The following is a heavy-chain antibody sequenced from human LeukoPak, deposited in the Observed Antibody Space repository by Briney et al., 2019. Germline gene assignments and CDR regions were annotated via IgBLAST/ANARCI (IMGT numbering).Heavy chain of an antibody. CDR2: IYHSGST. J-gene: IGHJ4*02. CDR3: AYWDKGYGGTNFDY. CDR1: GGSISSSYYY. D-gene: IGHD4-23*01. V-gene: IGHV4-39*01. Sequence: SETLSLTCTVSGGSISSSYYYWGWIRQPPGKGLEWIGSIYHSGSTFYNPSLKSRVIISVDTSKNQFSLRLSSVTAADTAVYYCAYWDKGYGGTNFDYWGRGTLVTVSS.